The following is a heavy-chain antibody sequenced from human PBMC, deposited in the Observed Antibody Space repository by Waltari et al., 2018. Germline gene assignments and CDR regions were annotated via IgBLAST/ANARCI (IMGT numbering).Heavy chain of an antibody. CDR1: GFTFAVYA. CDR2: IKQDGSEK. CDR3: ARDVAVAGAFDY. V-gene: IGHV3-7*01. Sequence: EVQLVESGGGLVQPGRSLRLSCAASGFTFAVYAMHWVRHAPGKGLEWVANIKQDGSEKYYVDSVKGRFTIARDNAKNALYLQMNSLRAEDTAVYYCARDVAVAGAFDYWGQGTLVTVSS. J-gene: IGHJ4*02. D-gene: IGHD6-19*01.